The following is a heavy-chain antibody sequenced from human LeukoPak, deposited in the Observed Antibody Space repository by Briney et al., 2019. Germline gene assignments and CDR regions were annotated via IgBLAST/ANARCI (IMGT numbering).Heavy chain of an antibody. D-gene: IGHD6-25*01. CDR2: IYHTGST. V-gene: IGHV4-59*01. Sequence: SETLSLTCTVSGGSISSYCWSWIRQPPGKGLEWIANIYHTGSTNYNPSLSSRVTTSIDTAKNQFSLKLTSVTAADTAVYYCARRGRNSSGWQDYLWGQGTLVTVSS. CDR1: GGSISSYC. J-gene: IGHJ4*02. CDR3: ARRGRNSSGWQDYL.